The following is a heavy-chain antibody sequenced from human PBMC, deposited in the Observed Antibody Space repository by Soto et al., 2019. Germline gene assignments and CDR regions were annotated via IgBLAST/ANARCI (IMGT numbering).Heavy chain of an antibody. V-gene: IGHV3-30*03. CDR3: ARQGGSVGVWFFDF. CDR1: GFSFTTYA. D-gene: IGHD3-10*01. Sequence: QVQLVESGGGVVQPGESLRLSCAASGFSFTTYAMHWVRQTPGKGLEWVAAISTDGTYKYHVDSVKGRLTISRDNSKNTLYLQMNSLRPEDTAVYYCARQGGSVGVWFFDFWGPGSLVSVSS. CDR2: ISTDGTYK. J-gene: IGHJ4*02.